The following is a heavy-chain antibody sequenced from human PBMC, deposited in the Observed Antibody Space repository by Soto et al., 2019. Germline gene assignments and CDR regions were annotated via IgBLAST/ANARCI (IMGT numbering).Heavy chain of an antibody. CDR2: IIPIFGTA. D-gene: IGHD6-19*01. CDR3: AGSTGWYPNDPFDI. Sequence: QVQLVQSGAEVKKPGSSVKVSCKASGGTFSSYAISWVRQAPGQGLEWMGGIIPIFGTANYAQKFQGRVTITADKSTSTAYMELSSLRSEDTAVYYCAGSTGWYPNDPFDIWGQGTMVTVSS. V-gene: IGHV1-69*06. J-gene: IGHJ3*02. CDR1: GGTFSSYA.